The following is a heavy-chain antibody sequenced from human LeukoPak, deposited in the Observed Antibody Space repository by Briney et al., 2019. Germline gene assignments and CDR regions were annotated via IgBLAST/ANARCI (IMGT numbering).Heavy chain of an antibody. D-gene: IGHD5-12*01. CDR3: ARAGGKYSGYDSVYFQH. CDR1: GGSISSYY. CDR2: IYYSGST. Sequence: PSETLSLTCTVSGGSISSYYWSWIRQPPGKGLEWIGYIYYSGSTNYNPSLKSRVTISVDTSKNQFSLKLSSVTAADTAVYYCARAGGKYSGYDSVYFQHWGQGALVTVSS. V-gene: IGHV4-59*01. J-gene: IGHJ1*01.